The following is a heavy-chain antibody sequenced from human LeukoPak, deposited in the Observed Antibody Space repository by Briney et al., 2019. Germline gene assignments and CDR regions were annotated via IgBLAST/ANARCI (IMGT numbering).Heavy chain of an antibody. V-gene: IGHV4-59*01. D-gene: IGHD5-12*01. Sequence: PSETLSLTCTVYGGSISNYYWSWVRQSPGKGLEWIGYIFYGRSSNYNPSLKSRITISADTSKNQFSLKLSSVTAADTAVYYCARDRGLYWYFDLWGRGTLVTVSS. CDR2: IFYGRSS. J-gene: IGHJ2*01. CDR1: GGSISNYY. CDR3: ARDRGLYWYFDL.